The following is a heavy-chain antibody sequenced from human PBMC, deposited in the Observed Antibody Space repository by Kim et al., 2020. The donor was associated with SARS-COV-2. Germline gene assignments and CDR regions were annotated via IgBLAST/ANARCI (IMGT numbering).Heavy chain of an antibody. CDR2: IYYSGST. CDR1: GGSISSSSYY. V-gene: IGHV4-39*01. J-gene: IGHJ4*02. CDR3: ARHVAQQLASFGLWD. D-gene: IGHD6-13*01. Sequence: SETLSLTCTVSGGSISSSSYYWGWIRQPPGKGLEWIGSIYYSGSTYYNPSLKSRVTISVDTSKNQFSLKLSSVTAADTAVYYCARHVAQQLASFGLWDWGQGTLVTVSS.